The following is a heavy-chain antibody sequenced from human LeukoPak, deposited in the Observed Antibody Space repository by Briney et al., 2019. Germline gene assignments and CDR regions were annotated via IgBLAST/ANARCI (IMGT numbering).Heavy chain of an antibody. CDR2: IYPADSDT. Sequence: GESLKISCKGSGYSFSTYWIAWVRQMPGRGLEWMGIIYPADSDTRYSPSFQGQFTISADKSISTAYLQWSSLKASDSAIYYCAGAPTGTAIDSWGQGTLVTVS. CDR1: GYSFSTYW. V-gene: IGHV5-51*01. CDR3: AGAPTGTAIDS. D-gene: IGHD6-13*01. J-gene: IGHJ4*02.